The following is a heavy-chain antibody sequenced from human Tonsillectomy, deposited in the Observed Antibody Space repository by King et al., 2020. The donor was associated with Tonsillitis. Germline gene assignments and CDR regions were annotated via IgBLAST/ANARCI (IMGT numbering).Heavy chain of an antibody. V-gene: IGHV4-39*01. CDR1: GVSISTTPYY. CDR3: ARGPDFDFWSGYYKAYFDS. D-gene: IGHD3-3*01. J-gene: IGHJ4*02. Sequence: QLQESGPGLVKPSETLSLTCAVSGVSISTTPYYWGWIRQSPGKGLEWIGSIYYSGRTYDNPSLKSRVTISVDMSNNQFSLKLSSVTAAETAVYYCARGPDFDFWSGYYKAYFDSWGQGTLVTVSS. CDR2: IYYSGRT.